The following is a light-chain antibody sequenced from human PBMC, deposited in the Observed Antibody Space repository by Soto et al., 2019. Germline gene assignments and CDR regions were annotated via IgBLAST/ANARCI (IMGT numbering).Light chain of an antibody. CDR2: WAS. Sequence: DIVMTQSPDSLAVSLGERATFNCKSSQNLLYSSNKRNYLAWYQQKPGQPPKLLVSWASTRESGVPDRFSGGGSGTDFTLTITSLQAEDVAVFYCQQYYSDPLTFGQGTKVEIK. V-gene: IGKV4-1*01. CDR1: QNLLYSSNKRNY. J-gene: IGKJ1*01. CDR3: QQYYSDPLT.